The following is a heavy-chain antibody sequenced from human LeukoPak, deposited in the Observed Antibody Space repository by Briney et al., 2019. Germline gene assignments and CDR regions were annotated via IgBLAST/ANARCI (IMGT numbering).Heavy chain of an antibody. V-gene: IGHV4-59*08. D-gene: IGHD3-16*01. Sequence: SETLSLTCTVSGGSTSSDYWSWIRQSPGKGLEWGGYVYNSGDSGKNPSLTSRVTILLDTSKNQCSLKLTSVSAADTAVYYCARLKLGAYFDLWGRGTLVTVSS. CDR1: GGSTSSDY. CDR2: VYNSGDS. CDR3: ARLKLGAYFDL. J-gene: IGHJ2*01.